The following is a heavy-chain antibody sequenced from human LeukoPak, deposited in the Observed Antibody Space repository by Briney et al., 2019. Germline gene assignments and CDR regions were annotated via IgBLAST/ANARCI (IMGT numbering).Heavy chain of an antibody. J-gene: IGHJ4*02. CDR1: GFIFSNYW. D-gene: IGHD5-12*01. Sequence: PGGSLRLSFSASGFIFSNYWMHWVRQAPGKGLTWVSRIKSDGTDTNYADSVKGRFTISRDNAKNTVYLQMNSLRVEDTAVYFCAREYSNGNDLNYWGQGTLVTVSS. CDR3: AREYSNGNDLNY. CDR2: IKSDGTDT. V-gene: IGHV3-74*01.